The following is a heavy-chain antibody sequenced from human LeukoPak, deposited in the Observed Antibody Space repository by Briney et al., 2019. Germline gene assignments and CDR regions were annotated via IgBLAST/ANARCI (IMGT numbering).Heavy chain of an antibody. V-gene: IGHV3-23*01. CDR1: GFTFSSYA. CDR3: AKVPGIAVAGAAFDY. CDR2: ISGSGGST. J-gene: IGHJ4*02. D-gene: IGHD6-19*01. Sequence: PGGSLRLSCAASGFTFSSYAMSWVRQAPGKGLEWVSVISGSGGSTYYADSVKGRFTISRDNSKNTLYLQMNSLRAEDTAVYYYAKVPGIAVAGAAFDYWGQGTLVTVSS.